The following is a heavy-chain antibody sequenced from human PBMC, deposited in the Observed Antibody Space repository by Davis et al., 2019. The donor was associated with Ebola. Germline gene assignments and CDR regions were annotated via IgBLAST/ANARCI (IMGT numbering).Heavy chain of an antibody. Sequence: SVKVSCKASGYTFTSYDISWVRQAPGQGLEWMGRIIPILGIANYAQKFQGRVTITADKSTSTAYMELSSLRSEDTAVYYCARDRGGKLAPQGDFDYWGQGTLVTVSS. J-gene: IGHJ4*02. CDR3: ARDRGGKLAPQGDFDY. CDR1: GYTFTSYD. V-gene: IGHV1-69*04. CDR2: IIPILGIA. D-gene: IGHD3-10*01.